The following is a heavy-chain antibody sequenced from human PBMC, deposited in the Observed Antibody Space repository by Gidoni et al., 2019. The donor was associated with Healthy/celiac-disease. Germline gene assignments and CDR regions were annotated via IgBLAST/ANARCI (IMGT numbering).Heavy chain of an antibody. CDR2: IWYDGSNK. CDR1: GFTFSSYG. D-gene: IGHD5-18*01. J-gene: IGHJ6*02. Sequence: QVQLVESGGGVVQPGRSLRHSCAASGFTFSSYGMHWVRQAPGKGLEGVAVIWYDGSNKYYADSVKGRFTISRDNSKNTLYLQMNSLRAEDTAVYYCARGDTAMASPGYYYYGMDVWGQGTTVTVSS. CDR3: ARGDTAMASPGYYYYGMDV. V-gene: IGHV3-33*01.